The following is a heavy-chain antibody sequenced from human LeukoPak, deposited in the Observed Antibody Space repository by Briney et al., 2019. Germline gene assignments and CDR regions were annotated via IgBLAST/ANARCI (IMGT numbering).Heavy chain of an antibody. Sequence: ASVNVSCKASGGTFTSYAISWVRQAPGQGLEWMGGIIPIFGTANYAQKFQGRVTITADESTSTAYMELSSLRSDDTAVYYCARHPTVTTQFDYGGQGTLVTVSS. J-gene: IGHJ4*02. CDR1: GGTFTSYA. D-gene: IGHD4-17*01. CDR2: IIPIFGTA. V-gene: IGHV1-69*13. CDR3: ARHPTVTTQFDY.